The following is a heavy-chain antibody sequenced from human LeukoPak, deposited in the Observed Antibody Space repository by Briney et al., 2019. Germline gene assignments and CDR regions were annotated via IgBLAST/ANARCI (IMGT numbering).Heavy chain of an antibody. CDR3: ARRPSSQLPLDY. CDR2: IYYSEST. D-gene: IGHD2-2*01. J-gene: IGHJ4*02. Sequence: PSETLSLTCTVSGGSISSYYWSWIRQPPGKGLEWIGYIYYSESTNYNPSLKSRVTISVDTSKNQFSLKLSSVTAADTAVYYCARRPSSQLPLDYWGQGTLVTVSS. V-gene: IGHV4-59*01. CDR1: GGSISSYY.